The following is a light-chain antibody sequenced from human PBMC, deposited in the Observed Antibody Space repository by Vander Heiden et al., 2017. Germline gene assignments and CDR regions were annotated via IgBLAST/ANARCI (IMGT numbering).Light chain of an antibody. Sequence: QSVLTQPPSVSGAPGQRDPISCTGSSSNIGAGYDVHWYQQLPGTAPKLLIYGNSNRPSGVPDRFSGSKSGTSASLAITGLQAEDEADYYCQSYDSSRSGWVFGGGTKLTVL. V-gene: IGLV1-40*01. CDR1: SSNIGAGYD. CDR2: GNS. CDR3: QSYDSSRSGWV. J-gene: IGLJ3*02.